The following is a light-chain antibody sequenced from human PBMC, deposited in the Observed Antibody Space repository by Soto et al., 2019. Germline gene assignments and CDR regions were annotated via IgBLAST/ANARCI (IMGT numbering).Light chain of an antibody. V-gene: IGKV1-39*01. CDR2: DAS. CDR1: QTISTY. Sequence: DIQMTQSQSSLSASVVDRVTITCRASQTISTYLNWYQQKPGKAPRLLIYDASSLLSGVPSRFSGSGSGTDFTLTIARLQPEDLSTYYCQQSDSTPYTFGQGTKVEI. CDR3: QQSDSTPYT. J-gene: IGKJ2*01.